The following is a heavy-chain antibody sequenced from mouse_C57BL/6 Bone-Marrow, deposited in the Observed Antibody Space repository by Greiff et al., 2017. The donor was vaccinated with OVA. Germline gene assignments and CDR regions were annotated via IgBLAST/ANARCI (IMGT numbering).Heavy chain of an antibody. D-gene: IGHD4-1*01. CDR3: ASRTGTGLDY. V-gene: IGHV5-6*01. Sequence: EVQLVESGGDLVKPGGSLKLSCAASGFTFSSYGMSWVRQTPDKRLEWVATISRGGSYTYYPDSVKGRFTISRDNAKNTLYLKMSSLKSEDTAMYYCASRTGTGLDYWGQGTTLTVSS. CDR1: GFTFSSYG. J-gene: IGHJ2*01. CDR2: ISRGGSYT.